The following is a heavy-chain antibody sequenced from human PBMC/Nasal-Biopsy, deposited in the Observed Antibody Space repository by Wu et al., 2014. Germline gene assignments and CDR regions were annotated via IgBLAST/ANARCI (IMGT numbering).Heavy chain of an antibody. Sequence: TLSLTCAVSGGSISSNNVWSWVRQPPGKGLEWIGEIHHSGSTNYNPSLKSRITISVDKSKNQFFLQLTSVTAADTAFYFCARNWKTIMVRGQSGRFDPWGQGTLVTVSS. V-gene: IGHV4-4*01. J-gene: IGHJ5*02. CDR1: GGSISSNNV. CDR3: ARNWKTIMVRGQSGRFDP. D-gene: IGHD3-10*01. CDR2: IHHSGST.